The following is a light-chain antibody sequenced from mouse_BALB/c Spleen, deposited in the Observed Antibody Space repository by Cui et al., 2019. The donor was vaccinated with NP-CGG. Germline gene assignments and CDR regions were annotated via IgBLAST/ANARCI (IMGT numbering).Light chain of an antibody. Sequence: QAVVTQESVLTTSPGETVTLTCRSSTGAVTTSNYANWVQEKPDHLFTGLIGGTNNRAPGVPARFSGSLIGDKAALTITGAQTEDEAIYFCVLWYSNHLVFGGGTKLTVL. CDR2: GTN. CDR1: TGAVTTSNY. J-gene: IGLJ1*01. V-gene: IGLV1*01. CDR3: VLWYSNHLV.